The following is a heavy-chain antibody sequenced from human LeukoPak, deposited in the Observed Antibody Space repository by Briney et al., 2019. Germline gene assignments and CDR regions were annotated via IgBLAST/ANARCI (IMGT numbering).Heavy chain of an antibody. CDR3: AREVTPLGV. V-gene: IGHV2-70*11. D-gene: IGHD2-21*02. CDR2: IDWDDDK. J-gene: IGHJ6*04. CDR1: GFSLTTSGFC. Sequence: SGPALVKPTQTLTLTCTFSGFSLTTSGFCVNWIRQPPGKALEWLARIDWDDDKHYNTSLQTRLTISKDTSKNQVVLKMTNMDPVDTGTYYCAREVTPLGVWGKGTTVTVSS.